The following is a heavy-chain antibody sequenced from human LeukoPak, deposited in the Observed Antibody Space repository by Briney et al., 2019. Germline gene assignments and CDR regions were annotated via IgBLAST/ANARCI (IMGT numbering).Heavy chain of an antibody. Sequence: GASVKVSCKASGYTFSDYSITWVRQAPGQGLEWMGWISPDNADTNYAQNFQGRVTMTTDRPTRTAYLELRTLRSDATAVYYCARVTTVTRSPWSWGPKKIGQEVNWFDPWGQGTLITVS. CDR1: GYTFSDYS. CDR3: ARVTTVTRSPWSWGPKKIGQEVNWFDP. D-gene: IGHD4-17*01. V-gene: IGHV1-18*01. J-gene: IGHJ5*02. CDR2: ISPDNADT.